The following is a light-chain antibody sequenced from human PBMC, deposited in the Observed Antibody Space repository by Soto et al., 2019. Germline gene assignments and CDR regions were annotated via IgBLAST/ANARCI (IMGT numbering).Light chain of an antibody. CDR2: EVS. J-gene: IGLJ1*01. CDR3: FSYTSSGTYV. V-gene: IGLV2-14*01. Sequence: QSALTQPPSASGSPGQSVTISCTGTLSDLNGRDFVSWYRQDPGKAPRLIIYEVSNRPSGVSNRFSGSKSGNTASLTISGLQAEDETDYYCFSYTSSGTYVFGTGTKLTVL. CDR1: LSDLNGRDF.